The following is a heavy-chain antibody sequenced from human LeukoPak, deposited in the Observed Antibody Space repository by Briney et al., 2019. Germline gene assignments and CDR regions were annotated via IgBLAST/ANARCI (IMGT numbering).Heavy chain of an antibody. Sequence: GASVKVSCKASGYTFTGYYMHWVRQAPGQGLEWMGRINPNSGGTNYAQKFQGRVTMTRDTSISTAYMELSRLRSDDTAVYYCARNPAAGTDYYYYYYMDVWGKGTTVTVS. J-gene: IGHJ6*03. D-gene: IGHD6-13*01. CDR1: GYTFTGYY. V-gene: IGHV1-2*06. CDR3: ARNPAAGTDYYYYYYMDV. CDR2: INPNSGGT.